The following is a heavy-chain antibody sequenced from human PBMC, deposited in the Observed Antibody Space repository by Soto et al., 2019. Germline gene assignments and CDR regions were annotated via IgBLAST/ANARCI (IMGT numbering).Heavy chain of an antibody. Sequence: QVQLVQSGAEVKKPGASVKVSCKASGYTFTSYDINWVRQATGQGLEWLGWMNPNSGNRGYAQKFQGRVTETRNTAVSTDYMELCRLRSEDTGAYDGAREGVRGMDVWGQGTTVTVSS. CDR1: GYTFTSYD. V-gene: IGHV1-8*01. J-gene: IGHJ6*02. CDR3: AREGVRGMDV. CDR2: MNPNSGNR.